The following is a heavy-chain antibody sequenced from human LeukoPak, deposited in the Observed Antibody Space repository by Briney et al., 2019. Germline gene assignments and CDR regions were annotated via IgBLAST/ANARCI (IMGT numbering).Heavy chain of an antibody. J-gene: IGHJ4*02. CDR2: INPNSGGT. V-gene: IGHV1-2*02. CDR3: ARETGATIDY. D-gene: IGHD1-26*01. Sequence: ASVKVSCKASGYTFTGYYMYWVRQAPGQGLEWMGWINPNSGGTNYAQKFQGRVTMTRDTSISTAYMELSRLRSDDAAVYYCARETGATIDYWGQGTLVTVSS. CDR1: GYTFTGYY.